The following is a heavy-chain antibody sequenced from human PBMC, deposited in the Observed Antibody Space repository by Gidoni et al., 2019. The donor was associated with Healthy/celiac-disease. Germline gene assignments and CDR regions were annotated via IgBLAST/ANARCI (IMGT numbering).Heavy chain of an antibody. D-gene: IGHD5-18*01. CDR2: ISSSSSTI. CDR3: ARENSGYSDY. Sequence: EVQLVESGGGLVQPGGSLRLSGAASGFTFSTYSMNWVRQAPGKGLEWVSYISSSSSTIYYADSVKGRFTISRDNAKNSLYLQMNSLRDEDTAVYYCARENSGYSDYWGQGTLVTVSS. CDR1: GFTFSTYS. J-gene: IGHJ4*02. V-gene: IGHV3-48*02.